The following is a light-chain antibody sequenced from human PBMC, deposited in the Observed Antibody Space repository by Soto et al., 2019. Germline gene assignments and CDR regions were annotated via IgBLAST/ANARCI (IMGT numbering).Light chain of an antibody. CDR2: GAS. Sequence: EVVLTQSPGTLSLSPGERATLSCRASQSVSSYLAWYQQMPGQAPRLLIYGASNRATGIPDRFSGSGSGTDFTLTIRRLEPEDFAVYYCQQYDSSPRTFGQGTKVDI. V-gene: IGKV3-20*01. CDR3: QQYDSSPRT. J-gene: IGKJ1*01. CDR1: QSVSSY.